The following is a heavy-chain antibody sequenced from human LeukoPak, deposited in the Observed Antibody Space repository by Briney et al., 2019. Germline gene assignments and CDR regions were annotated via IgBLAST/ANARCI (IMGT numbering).Heavy chain of an antibody. CDR2: INPNSGGT. CDR3: ARSFPPYRAGYLRSGWLDP. V-gene: IGHV1-2*02. CDR1: GYTFTGYY. Sequence: ASVKVSCKASGYTFTGYYMHWVRQAPGQGLEWMGWINPNSGGTNYAQKLQGRVTMTRDTSISTAYMELSRLRSDDTAVYYCARSFPPYRAGYLRSGWLDPWGQGTLVTVSS. D-gene: IGHD3-22*01. J-gene: IGHJ5*02.